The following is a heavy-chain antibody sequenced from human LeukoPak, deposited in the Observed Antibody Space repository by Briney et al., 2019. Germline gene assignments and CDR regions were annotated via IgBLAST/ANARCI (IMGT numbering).Heavy chain of an antibody. CDR2: ISGSGGST. V-gene: IGHV3-23*01. CDR3: AKQHYNFWSGWVN. CDR1: GFTFSTYA. Sequence: GGSLRLSCAASGFTFSTYAMTWVRQAPGKGLEWVSAISGSGGSTYYADSVKGRFTISRDNSRNTLYLQMNSLRVEDTAVYYCAKQHYNFWSGWVNWGQGTLVTVSS. D-gene: IGHD3-3*01. J-gene: IGHJ4*02.